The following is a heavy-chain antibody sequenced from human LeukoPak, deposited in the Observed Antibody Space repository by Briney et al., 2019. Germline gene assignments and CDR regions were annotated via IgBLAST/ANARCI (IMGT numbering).Heavy chain of an antibody. J-gene: IGHJ6*02. V-gene: IGHV3-66*01. D-gene: IGHD6-13*01. CDR1: GFTVSSNY. Sequence: GGSLRLSCAASGFTVSSNYMSWVRQAPGKGLEWGSVIYSGGSTYYADSVKGRFTISRDNSKNTLYLQMNSLRAEDTAVYYCARVWHSSSWFGYYYYYGMDVWGQGTTVTVSS. CDR3: ARVWHSSSWFGYYYYYGMDV. CDR2: IYSGGST.